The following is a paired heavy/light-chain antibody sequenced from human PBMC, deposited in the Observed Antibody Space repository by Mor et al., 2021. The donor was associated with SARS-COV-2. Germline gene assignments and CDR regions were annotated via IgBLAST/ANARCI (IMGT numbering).Light chain of an antibody. J-gene: IGLJ2*01. V-gene: IGLV1-44*01. CDR3: AAWDDSLNGVV. CDR1: GSNLGGNK. CDR2: SDD. Sequence: QSVLTQPPSASGTPGQRVTISCSGSGSNLGGNKANWYHQLPGTAPKLLIYSDDHRPSGVPDRFSGSKSGTSASLAISGLQSEDEAFYYCAAWDDSLNGVVFGGGTKLTVL.
Heavy chain of an antibody. D-gene: IGHD5-18*01. CDR1: GFTFSRYS. J-gene: IGHJ1*01. CDR2: ISSTGSSI. V-gene: IGHV3-48*01. CDR3: ARDLYSYGIYYLLDT. Sequence: EVQLVESGGGLVQPGGSLRLSCAASGFTFSRYSMNWVRQAPGKGLEWISYISSTGSSIYYADSVKGRFTISRDSAKNSLYLQMQGLRAEDTAVYYCARDLYSYGIYYLLDTWGQGTLVTVSS.